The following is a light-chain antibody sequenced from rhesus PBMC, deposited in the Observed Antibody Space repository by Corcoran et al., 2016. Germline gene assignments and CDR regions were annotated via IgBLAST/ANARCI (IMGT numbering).Light chain of an antibody. CDR3: PQGYSTPYS. CDR1: QGISNA. CDR2: AAS. Sequence: DIQMSQSPSSLSASVGDKVTITCRASQGISNAVAWYQQKPGKAPKLLIYAASSLESGVPSRFSGSRSGTDFTLTISSLHPEYFATYYCPQGYSTPYSFGQRTKVEIK. J-gene: IGKJ2*01. V-gene: IGKV1-33*02.